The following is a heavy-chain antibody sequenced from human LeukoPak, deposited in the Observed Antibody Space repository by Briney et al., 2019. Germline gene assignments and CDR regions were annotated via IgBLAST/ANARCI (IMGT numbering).Heavy chain of an antibody. CDR1: GYTFTGYY. CDR3: ARGADYYASGSYRDYYYYMDV. D-gene: IGHD3-10*01. Sequence: GASVKVSCKASGYTFTGYYMHWVRQAPGQGLEWMGWINPNSGGTDYAQKFQGRVTMTRDTSISTAYMKLSRLRSDDTAVYYCARGADYYASGSYRDYYYYMDVWGKGTTVTVSS. J-gene: IGHJ6*03. V-gene: IGHV1-2*02. CDR2: INPNSGGT.